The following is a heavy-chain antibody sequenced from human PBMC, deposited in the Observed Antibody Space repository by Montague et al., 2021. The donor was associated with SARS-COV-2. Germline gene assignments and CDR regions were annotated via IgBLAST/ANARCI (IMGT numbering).Heavy chain of an antibody. D-gene: IGHD1-20*01. CDR2: IYNSGST. CDR1: GGSISGYY. J-gene: IGHJ4*02. V-gene: IGHV4-4*07. Sequence: SETLSLTCTVSGGSISGYYWSWFRQSAGKGLEWIGRIYNSGSTSYNPSLKSRVTMSVDTSKNQFSLKPGSVTAADTAVYYCVRDQGRSNWNYPDYWGQGTLVTVSS. CDR3: VRDQGRSNWNYPDY.